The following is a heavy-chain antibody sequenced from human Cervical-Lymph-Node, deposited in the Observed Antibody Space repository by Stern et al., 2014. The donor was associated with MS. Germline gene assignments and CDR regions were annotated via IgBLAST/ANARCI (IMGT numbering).Heavy chain of an antibody. CDR3: ARNLNAFDI. CDR1: GLDIDDYS. V-gene: IGHV3-9*01. CDR2: ISWNSGNM. J-gene: IGHJ3*02. Sequence: EVQLVESGGNLVQPGRSLRLSCAAFGLDIDDYSMHWVRQTPGKGLEWVAAISWNSGNMDYADYVKGRFSISRDNAKNSLYLQMNSLRPEDTALYYCARNLNAFDIWGQGTLVTVSS.